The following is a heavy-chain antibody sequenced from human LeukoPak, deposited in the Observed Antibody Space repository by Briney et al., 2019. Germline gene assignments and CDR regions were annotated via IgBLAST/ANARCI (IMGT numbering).Heavy chain of an antibody. CDR1: GFTFDDYA. J-gene: IGHJ4*02. D-gene: IGHD1-7*01. CDR3: AKDMAGTFDY. CDR2: ISWNSGSI. Sequence: GRSLRLSCAASGFTFDDYAMHWVRQAPGKGLEWVSGISWNSGSIGYADSVKGRFTIPRDNAKNSLYLQMNSLRAEDTALYYCAKDMAGTFDYWGQGTLVTVSS. V-gene: IGHV3-9*01.